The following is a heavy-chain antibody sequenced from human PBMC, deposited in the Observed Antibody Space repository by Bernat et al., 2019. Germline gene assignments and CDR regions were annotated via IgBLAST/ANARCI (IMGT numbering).Heavy chain of an antibody. Sequence: EVQLVESGGGLVKPGGSLRLSCAASGFTFSSYSMNWVRQAPGKGLEWVSSISSSSSYIYYADSVKGRFTISRDNAKNSLYLQMNSLRAEDTAVYYCARFHYDILTGYYPYYYYMDVWGKGNTVTVSS. J-gene: IGHJ6*03. CDR1: GFTFSSYS. CDR2: ISSSSSYI. CDR3: ARFHYDILTGYYPYYYYMDV. D-gene: IGHD3-9*01. V-gene: IGHV3-21*01.